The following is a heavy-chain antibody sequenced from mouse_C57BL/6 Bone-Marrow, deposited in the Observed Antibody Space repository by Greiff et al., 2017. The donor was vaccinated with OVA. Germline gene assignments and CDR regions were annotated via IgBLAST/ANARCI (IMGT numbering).Heavy chain of an antibody. Sequence: QVQLQQSGPELVKPGASVKISCKASGYSFTSYYIHWVKQRPGQGLEWIGWIYPGSGNTKYNEKFKGKATLTADTSSSTAYMQLSSLTSEDSAVDYCARGYYYGYAMDYWGQGTSVTVSS. CDR1: GYSFTSYY. V-gene: IGHV1-66*01. CDR3: ARGYYYGYAMDY. CDR2: IYPGSGNT. J-gene: IGHJ4*01. D-gene: IGHD1-1*01.